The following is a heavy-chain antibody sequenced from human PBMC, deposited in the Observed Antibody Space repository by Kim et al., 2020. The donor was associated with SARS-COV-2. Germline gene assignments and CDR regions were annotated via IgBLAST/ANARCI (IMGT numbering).Heavy chain of an antibody. CDR2: IYHSGST. Sequence: SETLSLTCAVSGGSISSSNWWSWVRQPPGKGLEWIGEIYHSGSTNYNPSLKSRVTISVDKSKNQFSLKLSSVTAADTAVYYCASLGNSSWDHYYYYGMDVWGQGTTVTVSS. CDR1: GGSISSSNW. J-gene: IGHJ6*02. D-gene: IGHD6-13*01. CDR3: ASLGNSSWDHYYYYGMDV. V-gene: IGHV4-4*02.